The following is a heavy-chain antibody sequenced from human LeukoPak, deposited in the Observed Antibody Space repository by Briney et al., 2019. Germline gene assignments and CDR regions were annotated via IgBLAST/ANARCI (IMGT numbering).Heavy chain of an antibody. D-gene: IGHD4-17*01. CDR1: GGSFSGYYW. J-gene: IGHJ4*02. V-gene: IGHV3-74*01. Sequence: ETLSLTCAVYGGSFSGYYWMHWVRQAPGKGLVWVSRINSDGSSTSYADSVKGRFTISRDNAKNTLYLQMNSLRAEDTAVYYCARFDYGDFVGAADYWGQGTLVTVSS. CDR3: ARFDYGDFVGAADY. CDR2: INSDGSST.